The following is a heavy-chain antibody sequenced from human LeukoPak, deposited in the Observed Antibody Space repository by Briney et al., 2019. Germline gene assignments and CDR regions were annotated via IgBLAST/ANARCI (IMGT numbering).Heavy chain of an antibody. CDR1: GVSISSNDW. Sequence: PSETLSLTCAVSGVSISSNDWWSWVRQPPGKGLEWIGGIYHSGSTNYNPSLKSRVTISVDKSKNQFSLKLSSVTAADTAVYYCARETVVLLGQWGQGTLVTVSS. V-gene: IGHV4-4*02. CDR2: IYHSGST. D-gene: IGHD3-22*01. J-gene: IGHJ4*02. CDR3: ARETVVLLGQ.